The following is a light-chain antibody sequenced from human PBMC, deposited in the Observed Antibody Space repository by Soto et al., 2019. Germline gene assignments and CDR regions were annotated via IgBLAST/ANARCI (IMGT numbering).Light chain of an antibody. CDR2: EVS. CDR1: SSDVGGYIY. CDR3: SSYAGSNNLV. V-gene: IGLV2-8*01. J-gene: IGLJ2*01. Sequence: QSALTQPPSASGSPGQSVTIVCTGTSSDVGGYIYVSLYQQHPGKAPKLMIYEVSKRTSGVPDRFSGSKSGNTASLTVSGLQAEDEVDYYCSSYAGSNNLVFGGGTKLTVL.